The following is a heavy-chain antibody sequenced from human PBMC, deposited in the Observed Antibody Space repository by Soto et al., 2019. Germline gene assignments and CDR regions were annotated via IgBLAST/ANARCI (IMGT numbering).Heavy chain of an antibody. J-gene: IGHJ5*02. V-gene: IGHV3-11*01. Sequence: QLVESGGGLVKPGGSLRLSCEASGFIFSDFYMAWIRQAPGKGLEWVSYISSDGDSTYADSVKGRFTISRDNAKNSLYLQMNSLRVEDTGVYYCVRDRDRRWFDPWGQGTLVTVSS. CDR2: ISSDGDST. CDR3: VRDRDRRWFDP. CDR1: GFIFSDFY. D-gene: IGHD3-10*01.